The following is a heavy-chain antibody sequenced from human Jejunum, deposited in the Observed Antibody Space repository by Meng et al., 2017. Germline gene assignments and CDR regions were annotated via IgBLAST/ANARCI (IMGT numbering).Heavy chain of an antibody. J-gene: IGHJ4*02. V-gene: IGHV4-31*03. D-gene: IGHD6-13*01. CDR2: VYYSGST. CDR1: GGSFGSGGYY. Sequence: QVQLQGSGPGLVKPSQTLSLTCTVFGGSFGSGGYYWSWIRQHPERGLEWIGYVYYSGSTYYNPSLKSRVAISVDTSKNQFSLKLSSVTAADTAVYYCASSIAAAVGYYFDYWGQGTLVTVSS. CDR3: ASSIAAAVGYYFDY.